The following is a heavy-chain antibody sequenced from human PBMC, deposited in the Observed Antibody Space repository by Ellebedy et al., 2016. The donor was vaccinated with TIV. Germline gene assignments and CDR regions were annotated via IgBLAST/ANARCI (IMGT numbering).Heavy chain of an antibody. J-gene: IGHJ4*02. Sequence: GESLKISCVASGFTLSGYYMHWVRQVPGKGLVWVARINTDGSSTSYADSVEGRFTISRDNAKKTLYLEISSLTADDTAVYYCARESVRYFDWDYWGQGTLVTVSS. V-gene: IGHV3-74*01. CDR3: ARESVRYFDWDY. CDR1: GFTLSGYY. D-gene: IGHD3-9*01. CDR2: INTDGSST.